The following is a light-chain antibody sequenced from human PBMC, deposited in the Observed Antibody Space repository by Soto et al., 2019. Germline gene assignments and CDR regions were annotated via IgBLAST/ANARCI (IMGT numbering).Light chain of an antibody. CDR2: GAS. V-gene: IGKV3-15*01. Sequence: EIVMTQSPATLSVSPGERATLSCRASQSVSSNLAWYQQKPGQAPRLLIYGASTRATGIPVRFSGSGSGTEFTLTISSLQSEDFAVYYCQQYNNWHTFGPGTKVDIK. CDR3: QQYNNWHT. J-gene: IGKJ3*01. CDR1: QSVSSN.